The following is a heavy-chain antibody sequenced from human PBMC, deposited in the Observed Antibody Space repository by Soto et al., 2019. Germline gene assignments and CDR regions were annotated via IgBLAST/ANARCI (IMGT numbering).Heavy chain of an antibody. J-gene: IGHJ3*02. D-gene: IGHD3-9*01. CDR1: GFTFSSYD. CDR2: IGTAGDT. Sequence: PGGSLRLSCAASGFTFSSYDMHWVRQATGKGLEWVSAIGTAGDTYYPGSVKGRFTISRENAKNSLYLQMNSLRAGDTAVYYCARGDMSDPYDIGGPPDHDAFDIWGQGTMVTVSS. V-gene: IGHV3-13*01. CDR3: ARGDMSDPYDIGGPPDHDAFDI.